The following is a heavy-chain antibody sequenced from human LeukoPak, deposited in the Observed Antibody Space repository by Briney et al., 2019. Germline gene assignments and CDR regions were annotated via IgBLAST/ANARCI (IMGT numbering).Heavy chain of an antibody. V-gene: IGHV1-69*02. CDR1: GYTLTELS. CDR3: ARCSSTRAFDY. Sequence: SVKVSCKVSGYTLTELSMHWVRQAPGQGLEWMGRIIPILGIANYAQKFQGRVTITADKSTSTAYMELSSLRSEDTAVYYCARCSSTRAFDYWGQGTLVTVSS. J-gene: IGHJ4*02. CDR2: IIPILGIA. D-gene: IGHD2-2*01.